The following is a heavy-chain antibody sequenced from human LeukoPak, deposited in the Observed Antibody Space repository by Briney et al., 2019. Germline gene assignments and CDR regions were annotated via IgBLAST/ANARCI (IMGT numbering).Heavy chain of an antibody. CDR2: VTGSGGTT. CDR1: GFTFSRNA. CDR3: ARDQPGSGWFN. D-gene: IGHD6-19*01. Sequence: GGSLRLSCAASGFTFSRNAMTWVRQAPGKGLEWVSSVTGSGGTTFYADSVRGRFTISRDNSKNTLYLQMNSLRAEDTAVYYCARDQPGSGWFNWGQGTLVTVSS. V-gene: IGHV3-23*01. J-gene: IGHJ4*02.